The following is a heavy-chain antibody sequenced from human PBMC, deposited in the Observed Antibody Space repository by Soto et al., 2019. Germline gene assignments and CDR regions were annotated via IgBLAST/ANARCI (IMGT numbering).Heavy chain of an antibody. CDR2: VYYSGTP. V-gene: IGHV4-61*01. D-gene: IGHD3-9*01. CDR3: ARDLYLRTGPWGMDV. Sequence: PSETLSLTCTVSGGSVSSATYHWNWIRQPPGKGLEWIGSVYYSGTPNYNPSLKSRVTISMYTSYNRLSLKLRSVTAADTAVYYCARDLYLRTGPWGMDVWVQGTTVTVSS. CDR1: GGSVSSATYH. J-gene: IGHJ6*02.